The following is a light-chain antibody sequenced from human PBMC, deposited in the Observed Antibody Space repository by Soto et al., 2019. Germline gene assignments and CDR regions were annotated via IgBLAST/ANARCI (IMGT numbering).Light chain of an antibody. Sequence: EIKMTQSPATLSVSPGERATLSCRASQSVSSNLAWYQQKPGQAPRLLIYGASSRATGIPARFSGSGSGTEFTLTISSLQSEDCAIYYCQQYHTWPITFGGGTKVDIK. CDR2: GAS. CDR3: QQYHTWPIT. V-gene: IGKV3D-15*01. J-gene: IGKJ4*01. CDR1: QSVSSN.